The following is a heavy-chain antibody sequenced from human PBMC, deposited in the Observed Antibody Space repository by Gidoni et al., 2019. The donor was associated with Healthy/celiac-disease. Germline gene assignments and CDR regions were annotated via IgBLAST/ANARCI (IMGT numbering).Heavy chain of an antibody. CDR2: ISWNSGSI. D-gene: IGHD3-22*01. CDR3: AKATTNYYDSGAHDAFDI. V-gene: IGHV3-9*01. CDR1: GFTFDDSA. J-gene: IGHJ3*02. Sequence: EVQLVESGGGLVQPGRSLRLSCAASGFTFDDSAMHWVRQAPGKGLEWVSGISWNSGSIGYADSVKGRFTISRDNAKNSLYLQMNSLRAEDTALYYCAKATTNYYDSGAHDAFDIWGQGTMVTVSS.